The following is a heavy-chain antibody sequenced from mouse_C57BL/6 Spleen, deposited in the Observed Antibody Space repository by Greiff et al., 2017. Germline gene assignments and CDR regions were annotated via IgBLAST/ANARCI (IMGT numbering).Heavy chain of an antibody. CDR1: GYSITSGYY. CDR3: ASGIAMDY. CDR2: ISYDGSN. D-gene: IGHD4-1*01. J-gene: IGHJ4*01. V-gene: IGHV3-6*01. Sequence: DVKLVESGPGLVKPSQSLSLTCSVTGYSITSGYYWNWIRQFPGNKLEWMGYISYDGSNNYNPSLKNRISITRDTSKNQFFLKLNSVTTEDTATYYCASGIAMDYWGQGTSVTVSS.